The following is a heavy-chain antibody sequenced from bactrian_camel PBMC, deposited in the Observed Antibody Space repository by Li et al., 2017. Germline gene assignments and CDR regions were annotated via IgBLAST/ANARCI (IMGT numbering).Heavy chain of an antibody. CDR3: AKLEGGSWLTL. D-gene: IGHD6*01. V-gene: IGHV3S31*01. CDR1: GFTFHDYA. CDR2: INNGGDNT. J-gene: IGHJ4*01. Sequence: VQLVESGGGLVQPGGSLKLSCQAGGFTFHDYAMTWVRQAPGQGLEWVSAINNGGDNTYYTQSVKDRFTISRDNPKNTLYLQLNSLTTEDTAMYYCAKLEGGSWLTLWGQGTQVTVS.